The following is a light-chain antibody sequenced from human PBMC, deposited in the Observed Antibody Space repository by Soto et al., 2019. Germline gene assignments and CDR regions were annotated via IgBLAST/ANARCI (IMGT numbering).Light chain of an antibody. Sequence: QSALTQPASVSGSPGQSITISCTGTSSDVGGYNYVSWYQQHPGKAPKLMIYDVSNRPSGVSNRFSGSKSGNTASLTISGLQAKDEADYYCSSYTSSSTSWVFGGGTKLTVL. CDR1: SSDVGGYNY. CDR2: DVS. CDR3: SSYTSSSTSWV. V-gene: IGLV2-14*01. J-gene: IGLJ3*02.